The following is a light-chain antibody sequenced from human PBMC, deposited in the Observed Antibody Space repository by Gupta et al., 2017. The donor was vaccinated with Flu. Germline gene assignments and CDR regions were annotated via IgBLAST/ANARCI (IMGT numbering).Light chain of an antibody. V-gene: IGLV1-44*01. CDR1: SSNIGSNN. CDR2: VYN. CDR3: SAWDDSLNGQYV. J-gene: IGLJ1*01. Sequence: QSVLAQPPSASATPGQRVTISCSGSSSNIGSNNVNCYQHLPATAPTLRIFVYNQRPSGVPARFSFSNSGTSASLAITRLQSEEEADYDYSAWDDSLNGQYVFGTGTKVTVL.